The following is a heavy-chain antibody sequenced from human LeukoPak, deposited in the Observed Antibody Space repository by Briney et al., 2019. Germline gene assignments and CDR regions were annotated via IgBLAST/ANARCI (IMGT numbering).Heavy chain of an antibody. Sequence: SVKVSCKASGGTFSSYAISWVRQAPGQGLEWMGGIIPIFGTANYAQKFQGRVTITADKSTSTAYMELSSQRSEDTAVYYCARAVGSSWEHTDYWGQGTLVTVSS. CDR3: ARAVGSSWEHTDY. CDR2: IIPIFGTA. D-gene: IGHD6-13*01. V-gene: IGHV1-69*06. J-gene: IGHJ4*02. CDR1: GGTFSSYA.